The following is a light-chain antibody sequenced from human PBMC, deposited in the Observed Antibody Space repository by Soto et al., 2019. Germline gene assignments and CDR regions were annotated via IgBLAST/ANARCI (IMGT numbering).Light chain of an antibody. Sequence: AIPVSKCPSSFSASPADRVTITGRASQGISSYLAWYQQKPGKAPKLLIYAASTLQSGVPSRFSGSGSGTDFTLTISCLQSEDFATYYCQQAYSYPLTFGGGTKVDI. V-gene: IGKV1-8*01. CDR1: QGISSY. CDR2: AAS. CDR3: QQAYSYPLT. J-gene: IGKJ4*01.